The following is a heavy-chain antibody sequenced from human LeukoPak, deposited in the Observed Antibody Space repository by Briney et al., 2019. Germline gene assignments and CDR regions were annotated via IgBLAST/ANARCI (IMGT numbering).Heavy chain of an antibody. Sequence: PGGSLRLSCAASGFTFSSYAMNWVRQAPGKGLEWVSAISGSGTVTYYTDSVKGRFTISRDNSRNTLYLQMNSLRAEDTAVYYCAKDRGHNYGFGDDYWGQGTLVTVSS. V-gene: IGHV3-23*01. J-gene: IGHJ4*02. CDR2: ISGSGTVT. CDR1: GFTFSSYA. CDR3: AKDRGHNYGFGDDY. D-gene: IGHD5-18*01.